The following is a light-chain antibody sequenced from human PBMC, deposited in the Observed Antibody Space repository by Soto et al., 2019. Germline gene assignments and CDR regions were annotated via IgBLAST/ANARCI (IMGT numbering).Light chain of an antibody. CDR3: QQYENLPLT. Sequence: DIQLTQSPSFLSASVGDRVTITCQASQGISNYLNWYQQKPGRAPKLLIYDASNLETGVPSRFSGGGSGTDFTFTISSLQPEDIATYYCQQYENLPLTFGGGTKVDIK. CDR1: QGISNY. V-gene: IGKV1-33*01. J-gene: IGKJ4*01. CDR2: DAS.